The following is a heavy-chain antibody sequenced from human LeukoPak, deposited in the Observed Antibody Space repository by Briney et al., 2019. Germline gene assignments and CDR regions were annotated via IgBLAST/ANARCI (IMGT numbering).Heavy chain of an antibody. CDR1: GGTFSSYA. V-gene: IGHV1-69*04. J-gene: IGHJ4*02. Sequence: SVKVSCKASGGTFSSYAISWVRQAPGQGLEWMGRIIPILGIANYAQKFQGRVTITADKSTSPAYMELSSLRSEDTAVYYCARSSGDIVVVPADYWGQGTLVTVSS. CDR2: IIPILGIA. CDR3: ARSSGDIVVVPADY. D-gene: IGHD2-2*01.